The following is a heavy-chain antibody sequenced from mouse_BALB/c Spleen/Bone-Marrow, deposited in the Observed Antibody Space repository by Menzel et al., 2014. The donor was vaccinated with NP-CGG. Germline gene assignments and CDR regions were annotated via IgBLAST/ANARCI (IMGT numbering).Heavy chain of an antibody. D-gene: IGHD1-1*01. J-gene: IGHJ1*01. Sequence: EVKVEESGGGLVKPGGSPKLSCAASGFTFSDYYMYWVRQTPEKRLEWVATISDGGSYTYYPDSVKGRFTISRDNAKNNLYLQMSSLKSEDTAMYYCARFYYYGSSYFDVWGAGTTVTVSS. CDR3: ARFYYYGSSYFDV. CDR2: ISDGGSYT. CDR1: GFTFSDYY. V-gene: IGHV5-4*02.